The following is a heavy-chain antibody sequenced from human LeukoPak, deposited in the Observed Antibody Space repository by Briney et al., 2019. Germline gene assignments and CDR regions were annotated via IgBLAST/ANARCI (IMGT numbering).Heavy chain of an antibody. J-gene: IGHJ4*02. D-gene: IGHD5-12*01. CDR3: ARGGGYASPIGY. V-gene: IGHV4-59*09. CDR2: IYYSRRT. Sequence: WIGYIYYSRRTNSTPSLKSRVTISIDTSKNQRSLKLSSVTAADTAVYYCARGGGYASPIGYWGQGALVTVSS.